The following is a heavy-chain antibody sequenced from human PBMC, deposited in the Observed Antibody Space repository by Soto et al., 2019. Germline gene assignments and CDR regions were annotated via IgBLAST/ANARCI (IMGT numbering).Heavy chain of an antibody. CDR1: GFTFNIYW. Sequence: EVQLMESGGGLVQPGGSLRLSCVASGFTFNIYWMHWVRQVPGKGLLWVSRINGDGSITTYADSVLGRFTISRDNSNKTLYLEMNNLRADDTAFYYCVRGKPRNDYWGPGTLVTVSS. CDR2: INGDGSIT. J-gene: IGHJ4*02. V-gene: IGHV3-74*01. CDR3: VRGKPRNDY.